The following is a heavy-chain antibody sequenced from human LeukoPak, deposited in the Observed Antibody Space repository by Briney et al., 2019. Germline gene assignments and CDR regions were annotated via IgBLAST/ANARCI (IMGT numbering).Heavy chain of an antibody. CDR1: GYMFVSRG. D-gene: IGHD6-13*01. J-gene: IGHJ4*02. Sequence: GASVKVSCKASGYMFVSRGFTWVRQAPGQGLEWMGWIGVRTGQPQFAQQFRDRFTMTTNTSTTTAFMELKSLRPDDTAVYYCVRDNSGLAGVSLDLWGQGTQVIVSS. CDR2: IGVRTGQP. V-gene: IGHV1-18*01. CDR3: VRDNSGLAGVSLDL.